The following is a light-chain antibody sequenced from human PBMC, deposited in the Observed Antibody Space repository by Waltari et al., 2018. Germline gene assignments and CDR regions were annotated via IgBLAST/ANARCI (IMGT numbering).Light chain of an antibody. CDR2: DND. CDR1: SSNIGSSF. V-gene: IGLV1-51*01. CDR3: GTWDTSLNTWV. Sequence: QSVLTQPPSVSAAPGQTVTISCSGTSSNIGSSFVSWYQQFPGTAPKLLIHDNDERPSGIPDRFSGSKSGTSATLGITVLQTGDEADYYCGTWDTSLNTWVFGGGTKLTGL. J-gene: IGLJ3*02.